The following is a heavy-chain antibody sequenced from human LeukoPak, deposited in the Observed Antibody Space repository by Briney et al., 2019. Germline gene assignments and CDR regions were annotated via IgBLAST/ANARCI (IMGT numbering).Heavy chain of an antibody. V-gene: IGHV3-66*01. Sequence: PGGSLRLSCAASGFTVSSNYMSWVRQAPGKGLEWVSVIYSGGSTYYADSVKGRFTISRDNSKNTLYPQMNSLRAEDTAVYYCARDHILTGTVFYYYGMDVWGQGTTVTVSS. CDR3: ARDHILTGTVFYYYGMDV. J-gene: IGHJ6*02. CDR2: IYSGGST. D-gene: IGHD3-9*01. CDR1: GFTVSSNY.